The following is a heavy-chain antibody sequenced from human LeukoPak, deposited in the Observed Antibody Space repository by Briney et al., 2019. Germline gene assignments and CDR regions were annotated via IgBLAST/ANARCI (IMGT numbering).Heavy chain of an antibody. J-gene: IGHJ4*02. CDR1: GYSFTNNW. Sequence: GESLRISCKGSGYSFTNNWISWVRQMPGKGLGWMGRVDPSDSNTHYSPSFQGLVTISADKSISTAHLQWTSLKASDTAMYYCARQGRAYCSGTTCYASFWYWGQGTPVTVSS. CDR2: VDPSDSNT. V-gene: IGHV5-10-1*01. CDR3: ARQGRAYCSGTTCYASFWY. D-gene: IGHD2-2*01.